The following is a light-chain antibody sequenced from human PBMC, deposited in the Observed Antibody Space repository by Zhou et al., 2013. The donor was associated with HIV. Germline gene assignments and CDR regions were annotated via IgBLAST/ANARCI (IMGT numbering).Light chain of an antibody. CDR3: QQYNNWPPKWT. J-gene: IGKJ1*01. V-gene: IGKV3-20*01. CDR2: GAS. Sequence: EIVLTQSPGTLSLSPGERATLSCRASQSVHSNYLAWYQQKPGQAPRLLIFGASYRATGIPDRFSGSGSGTDFTLTISRLEPEDFAVYYCQQYNNWPPKWTFGQGTKVEIK. CDR1: QSVHSNY.